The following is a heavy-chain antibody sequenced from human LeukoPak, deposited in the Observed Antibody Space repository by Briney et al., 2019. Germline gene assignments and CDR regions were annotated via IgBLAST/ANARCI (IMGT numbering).Heavy chain of an antibody. V-gene: IGHV3-7*01. CDR1: GFTFSSYW. D-gene: IGHD3-22*01. J-gene: IGHJ3*02. CDR2: IKQDGSEK. Sequence: PGGSLRLSCAASGFTFSSYWMSWVRQAPGKGLEWVANIKQDGSEKYYVDSVKGRFTISRDNAKNSLYLQMNSLRAEDTAVYYCARPRLETYDSSGYPNAIDIWGQGTMVTVSS. CDR3: ARPRLETYDSSGYPNAIDI.